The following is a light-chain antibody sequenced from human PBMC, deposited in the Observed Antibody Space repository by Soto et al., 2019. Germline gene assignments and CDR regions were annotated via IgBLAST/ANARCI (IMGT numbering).Light chain of an antibody. CDR1: QTIAYNF. V-gene: IGKV3D-20*01. Sequence: IVLTQSPGTLSVSPGEVATLSCGASQTIAYNFLAWYQQKPGLAPRILVYDASKRATGIPDRFSGSGSGTDFTLNITTLEPEYVAVYYCQHYGEASSTFGGGTRVEI. CDR3: QHYGEASST. CDR2: DAS. J-gene: IGKJ4*01.